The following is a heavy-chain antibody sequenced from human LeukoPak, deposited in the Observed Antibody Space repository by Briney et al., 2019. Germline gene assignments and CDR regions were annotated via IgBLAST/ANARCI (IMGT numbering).Heavy chain of an antibody. CDR3: ARDEAIAAAGTLGFDY. Sequence: GGTLRLSCAASGFTFSSYGMSWVRQAPGKGLEWVSYISSSSSTIYYADSVKGRFTISRDNAKNSLYLQMNSLRAEDTAVYYCARDEAIAAAGTLGFDYWGQGTLVTVSS. D-gene: IGHD6-13*01. CDR2: ISSSSSTI. V-gene: IGHV3-48*01. J-gene: IGHJ4*02. CDR1: GFTFSSYG.